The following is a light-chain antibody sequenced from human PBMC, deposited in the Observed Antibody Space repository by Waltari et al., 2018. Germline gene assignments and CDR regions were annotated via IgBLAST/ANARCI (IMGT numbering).Light chain of an antibody. Sequence: EIVMTQSPATLSWSPGEGATLSCRASQGVSSNLAWYQQKPGQTPRLLIYGASTRASGVPARFSGSGSGTEFTLTISRLQSEDFAVYYCQQYNNWPLTFGGGTKVEIK. CDR2: GAS. CDR1: QGVSSN. V-gene: IGKV3-15*01. CDR3: QQYNNWPLT. J-gene: IGKJ4*01.